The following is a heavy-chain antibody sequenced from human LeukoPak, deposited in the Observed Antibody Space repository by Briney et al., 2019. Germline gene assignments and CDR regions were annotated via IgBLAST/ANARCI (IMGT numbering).Heavy chain of an antibody. CDR1: GFTFSSYA. V-gene: IGHV3-30*04. J-gene: IGHJ4*02. CDR3: ARDGGERVVERYTEYYFDY. CDR2: ISYDGSNK. D-gene: IGHD2-21*01. Sequence: GGSLRLSCAASGFTFSSYAMHWVRQAPGKGLEWVAVISYDGSNKYYADSVKGRFTISRDNSKNTLYLQMNSLRAEDTAVYYRARDGGERVVERYTEYYFDYWGQGTLVTVSS.